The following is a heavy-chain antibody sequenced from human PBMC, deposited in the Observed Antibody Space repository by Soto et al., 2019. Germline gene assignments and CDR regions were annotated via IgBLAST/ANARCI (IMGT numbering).Heavy chain of an antibody. D-gene: IGHD2-15*01. V-gene: IGHV3-33*01. Sequence: QVQLVESGGGVVQPGRSLRLSCAASGFTFSSYGMHWVRQAPGKGLEWVAVIWYDGSNKYYADSVKGRFTISRDNSKNTLYLQMNSLRAEDTAVYYSARGGYCSGGSCYSRGNDYWGQGTLVTVSS. CDR2: IWYDGSNK. CDR1: GFTFSSYG. CDR3: ARGGYCSGGSCYSRGNDY. J-gene: IGHJ4*02.